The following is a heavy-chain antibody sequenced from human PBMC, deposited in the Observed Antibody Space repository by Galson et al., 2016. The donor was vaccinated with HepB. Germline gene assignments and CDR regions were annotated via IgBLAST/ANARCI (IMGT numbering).Heavy chain of an antibody. D-gene: IGHD1-26*01. V-gene: IGHV3-23*01. CDR3: AKGLGARKIPIDY. CDR1: GFPFSDYW. CDR2: ISAAGGST. Sequence: SLRLSCAASGFPFSDYWMTWVRQAPGKGLDWVSAISAAGGSTYYADSVKGRFAISRDNSKNTLYLQMNSLRAEDTAVYYCAKGLGARKIPIDYWGQGTLVTVSS. J-gene: IGHJ4*02.